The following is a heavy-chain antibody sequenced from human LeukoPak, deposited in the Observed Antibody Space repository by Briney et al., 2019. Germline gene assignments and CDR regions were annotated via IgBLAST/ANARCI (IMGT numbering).Heavy chain of an antibody. Sequence: PSETLSLTCTVSGGSISSYYWSWIRQPPGKGLEWIGYIYYSGSTNYNPSLKSRVTISVDTSKNQFSLKLSSVTAADTAVYYCARGRLRNAFDIWGQGTMVTASS. J-gene: IGHJ3*02. D-gene: IGHD5-12*01. CDR3: ARGRLRNAFDI. V-gene: IGHV4-59*01. CDR2: IYYSGST. CDR1: GGSISSYY.